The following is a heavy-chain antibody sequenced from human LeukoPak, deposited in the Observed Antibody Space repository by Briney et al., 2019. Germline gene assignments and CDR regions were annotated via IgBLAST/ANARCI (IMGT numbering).Heavy chain of an antibody. Sequence: GASVKVSCKASGYTFTSYAMHWVRQPPGQRLEWMGWINAGNGNTKYSQKFQGRVTITRDTSASTAYMELSSLRSEDTAVYYCARSVLLWFGELLSPLDYWGQGTLVTVSS. J-gene: IGHJ4*02. CDR3: ARSVLLWFGELLSPLDY. CDR2: INAGNGNT. V-gene: IGHV1-3*01. CDR1: GYTFTSYA. D-gene: IGHD3-10*01.